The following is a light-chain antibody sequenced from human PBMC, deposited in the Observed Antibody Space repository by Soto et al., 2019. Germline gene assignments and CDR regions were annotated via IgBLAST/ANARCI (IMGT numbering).Light chain of an antibody. CDR3: QQFGTSSLVT. CDR1: QSVNTKY. J-gene: IGKJ3*01. V-gene: IGKV3-20*01. Sequence: EIVLTQSPGTLSLSPGERATLSCRASQSVNTKYLAWYQKKPGQAPRLLISGVSSRSTGIPDRFSGSGSGTDFMLTISRVEPEDFAVYYCQQFGTSSLVTFGPGTKVDIK. CDR2: GVS.